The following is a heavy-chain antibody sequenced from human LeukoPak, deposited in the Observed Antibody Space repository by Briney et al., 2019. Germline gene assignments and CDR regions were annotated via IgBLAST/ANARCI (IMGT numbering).Heavy chain of an antibody. CDR2: IYSGDSHT. J-gene: IGHJ4*02. D-gene: IGHD2-21*02. Sequence: GESLKISCKGSGYSFTYWIGWVHQMPGKGLEWMGIIYSGDSHTKYSPSFQGRVTISVDNSISTAYLQWSSLEASDTAMYYCASARHGDCVWDYWGQGTLVTVSS. CDR1: GYSFTYW. V-gene: IGHV5-51*07. CDR3: ASARHGDCVWDY.